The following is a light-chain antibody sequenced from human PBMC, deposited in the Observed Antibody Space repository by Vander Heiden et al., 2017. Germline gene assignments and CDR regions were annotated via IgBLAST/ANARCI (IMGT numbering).Light chain of an antibody. CDR3: AAWDDSLNGYV. Sequence: QSVLTQPPSASGTPGQRVTISCSGSSSNIGSNTVNWYQQLPGTAPKLLIYNNNQRPSGVPDRFSGSKSGTSASLASSGLQSGDEADYYCAAWDDSLNGYVFGSGTKVTVL. CDR2: NNN. J-gene: IGLJ1*01. CDR1: SSNIGSNT. V-gene: IGLV1-44*01.